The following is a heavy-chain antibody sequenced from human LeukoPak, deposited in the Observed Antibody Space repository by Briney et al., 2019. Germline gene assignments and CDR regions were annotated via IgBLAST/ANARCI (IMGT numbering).Heavy chain of an antibody. D-gene: IGHD1-26*01. J-gene: IGHJ6*02. V-gene: IGHV1-46*01. CDR2: INPSGGST. CDR3: ARELTVGATQNYYYYGMDV. Sequence: GASVKVSCKASGYTFTSYYMHWVRQAPGQGLEWMGIINPSGGSTSYAQKFQGRVTMTRDTSTSTVYMELSSLRSEDTAVYYCARELTVGATQNYYYYGMDVWGQGTTVTVSS. CDR1: GYTFTSYY.